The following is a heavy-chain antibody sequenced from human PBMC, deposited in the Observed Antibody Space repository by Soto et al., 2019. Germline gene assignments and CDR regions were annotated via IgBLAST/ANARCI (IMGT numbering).Heavy chain of an antibody. V-gene: IGHV4-4*07. CDR1: GASISDYS. CDR3: ARESGDNWTYKAH. Sequence: QVQLQESGPGLVKPSETLSLTCTVSGASISDYSWSWIRQPAGKGLEWMGRIYSSGNIHYNPSFRSRFTMSIDTSRDQFSLRLTSVTAADTAVYYCARESGDNWTYKAHWGQGTQVIVSS. J-gene: IGHJ4*02. D-gene: IGHD1-7*01. CDR2: IYSSGNI.